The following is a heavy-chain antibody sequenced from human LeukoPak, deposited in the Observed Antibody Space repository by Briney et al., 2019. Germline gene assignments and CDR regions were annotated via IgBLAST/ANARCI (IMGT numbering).Heavy chain of an antibody. V-gene: IGHV3-73*01. D-gene: IGHD3-3*01. J-gene: IGHJ4*02. CDR3: TRGEGLYNFWSGFYGY. CDR1: GFTFSRSA. CDR2: IRSKANSYAT. Sequence: PGGSLRLACAASGFTFSRSAMHWVRQASGKGLEWVGRIRSKANSYATAYAASVKGRFTISRDDSKNTAYLQMNSLKTEDTAVYYCTRGEGLYNFWSGFYGYWGQGTLVSVSS.